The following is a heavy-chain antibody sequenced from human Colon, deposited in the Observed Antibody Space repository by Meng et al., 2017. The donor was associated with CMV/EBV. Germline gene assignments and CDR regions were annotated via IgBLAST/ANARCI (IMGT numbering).Heavy chain of an antibody. CDR3: AKALNLVVPAAAYFHS. J-gene: IGHJ4*01. V-gene: IGHV3-23*01. Sequence: GESLKISCAASGFTFSSYAMTWVRQAPGKRLEWVSVISDTGDSTIYADSVKGRFTISRDNSKSTLYLQMNSLRAEDTAVYFCAKALNLVVPAAAYFHSWGNGTLVTVSS. CDR1: GFTFSSYA. CDR2: ISDTGDST. D-gene: IGHD2-2*01.